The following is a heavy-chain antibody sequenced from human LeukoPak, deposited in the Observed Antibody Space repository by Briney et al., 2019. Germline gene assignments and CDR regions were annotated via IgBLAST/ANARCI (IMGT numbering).Heavy chain of an antibody. Sequence: GGSLRLSCAASGFTFSSYEMNWVRQAPGKGLEWVSYISSSGSTIYYADSVKGRFTISRDNAKNTLYLQMSSLRAEDTAAYYCVKITSVTGGDCWGQGTRLTVSS. CDR2: ISSSGSTI. CDR1: GFTFSSYE. J-gene: IGHJ4*02. D-gene: IGHD1-1*01. CDR3: VKITSVTGGDC. V-gene: IGHV3-48*03.